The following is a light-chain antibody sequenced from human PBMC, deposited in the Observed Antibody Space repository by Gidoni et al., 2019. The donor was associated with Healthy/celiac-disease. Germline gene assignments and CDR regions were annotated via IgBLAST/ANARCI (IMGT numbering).Light chain of an antibody. CDR3: SSYTSSSTQV. CDR2: EVS. Sequence: QSALTQPASVSGAPGQSITISCTGTSSDVGGYNYVSWYQQHPGKAPKLMIYEVSKRPSGVSNRFSGSNSGNTASLTISGLQAEDEADYYCSSYTSSSTQVFGTGTKVTVL. V-gene: IGLV2-14*01. CDR1: SSDVGGYNY. J-gene: IGLJ1*01.